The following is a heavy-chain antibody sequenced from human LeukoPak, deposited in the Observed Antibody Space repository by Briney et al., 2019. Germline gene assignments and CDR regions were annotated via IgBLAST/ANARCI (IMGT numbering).Heavy chain of an antibody. D-gene: IGHD3-3*01. CDR1: GFTVSSNY. CDR2: IYSGGST. CDR3: AKDPFGVVNPYYFDY. Sequence: GGSLRLSCAASGFTVSSNYMSWVRQAPGKGLEWVSVIYSGGSTYYADSVKGRFTISRDNSKNTLYLQMNSLRAEDTAVYYCAKDPFGVVNPYYFDYWGQGTLVTVSS. J-gene: IGHJ4*02. V-gene: IGHV3-66*01.